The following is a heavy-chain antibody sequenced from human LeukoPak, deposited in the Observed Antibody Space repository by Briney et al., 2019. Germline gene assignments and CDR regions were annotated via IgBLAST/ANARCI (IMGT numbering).Heavy chain of an antibody. CDR1: GGTFSSYA. J-gene: IGHJ4*02. V-gene: IGHV1-69*06. D-gene: IGHD4-17*01. CDR2: IIPIFGTA. Sequence: ASVKVSCKASGGTFSSYAISWVRQAPGQGLEWMGGIIPIFGTANYAQKFQGRVTITADKSTSTAYMELSSLRSEDTAVYYCAGPRTVTTLAPLGYWGQGTLVTVSS. CDR3: AGPRTVTTLAPLGY.